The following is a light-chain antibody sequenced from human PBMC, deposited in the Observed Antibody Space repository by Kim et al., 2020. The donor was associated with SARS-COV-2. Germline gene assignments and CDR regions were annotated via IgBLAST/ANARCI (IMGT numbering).Light chain of an antibody. J-gene: IGKJ1*01. CDR3: QQTYSASRT. Sequence: DIQMTQSPSSLAASVGDRVTIACRASQSIGTRLNWYQQGPGKAPKLLIYAASSLQSGVPSRFTGSGSETDFTLTISSLQPEDFATYYCQQTYSASRTFGQGTKVDIK. CDR2: AAS. CDR1: QSIGTR. V-gene: IGKV1-39*01.